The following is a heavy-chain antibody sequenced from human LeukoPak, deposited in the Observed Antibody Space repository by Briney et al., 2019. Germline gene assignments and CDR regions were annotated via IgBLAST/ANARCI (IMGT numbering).Heavy chain of an antibody. D-gene: IGHD2-21*02. Sequence: PGGSLRLSCAASGFTVSSNYMSWVRQAPGKGLEWVSVIYNDGSTYYADSAKGRFTISRDNSKNTLYLQMNGLSAEDTAVYNCARDREEVTARAQMDVWGKGTTVTVSS. CDR1: GFTVSSNY. CDR2: IYNDGST. J-gene: IGHJ6*04. V-gene: IGHV3-53*01. CDR3: ARDREEVTARAQMDV.